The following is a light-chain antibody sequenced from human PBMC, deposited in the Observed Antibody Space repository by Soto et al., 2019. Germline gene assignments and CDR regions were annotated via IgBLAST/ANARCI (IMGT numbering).Light chain of an antibody. CDR2: GAS. Sequence: EIVMTQSPATLAVTPGERATLSCRASQSVSSNLAWYQQKPGQAPRLLIYGASTRATGIPARFSGSRSGTECTLTISSLQSEDFAVYYCQQYNNWPPYTFGQGTKLEIK. V-gene: IGKV3-15*01. CDR1: QSVSSN. CDR3: QQYNNWPPYT. J-gene: IGKJ2*01.